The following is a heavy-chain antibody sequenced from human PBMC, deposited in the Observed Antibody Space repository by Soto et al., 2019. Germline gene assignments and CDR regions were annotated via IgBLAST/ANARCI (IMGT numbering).Heavy chain of an antibody. CDR3: ARGPAPRAKYYYYYYGMDV. CDR2: IYTSGST. D-gene: IGHD2-2*01. J-gene: IGHJ6*02. CDR1: GGSISSYY. V-gene: IGHV4-4*07. Sequence: SETLSLTCTVSGGSISSYYWSWIRQPAGKGLEWIGRIYTSGSTNYNPSLKSRVTMSVDTSKNQFSLKLSTVTAADTAVYYCARGPAPRAKYYYYYYGMDVWGQGTTVTVSS.